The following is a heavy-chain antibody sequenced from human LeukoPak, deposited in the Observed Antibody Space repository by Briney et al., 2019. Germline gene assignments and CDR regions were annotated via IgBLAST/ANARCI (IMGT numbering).Heavy chain of an antibody. Sequence: GGSLRLSCAASGFTFSSYAMSWVRQAPGKGLEWVSAISGSGGSTYYADSVKGRFTISRDNAKNSLYLQMNSLRAEDTAVYYCARDDTIYFDYWGQGTLVTVSS. CDR2: ISGSGGST. CDR1: GFTFSSYA. CDR3: ARDDTIYFDY. J-gene: IGHJ4*02. D-gene: IGHD3-3*01. V-gene: IGHV3-23*01.